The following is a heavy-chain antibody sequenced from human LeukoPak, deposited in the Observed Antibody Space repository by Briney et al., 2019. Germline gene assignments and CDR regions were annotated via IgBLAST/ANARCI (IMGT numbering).Heavy chain of an antibody. Sequence: GGSLRLSCAASGFTFSSYAMSWVRQAPGKGLEWVSTLSGSGITTYYADSVKGRFTISRDNSKNTLYLQMNSLRAEDTAVYYCARDRGGSYSAIDYWGQGTLVTVSS. D-gene: IGHD2-15*01. J-gene: IGHJ4*02. CDR1: GFTFSSYA. CDR3: ARDRGGSYSAIDY. CDR2: LSGSGITT. V-gene: IGHV3-23*01.